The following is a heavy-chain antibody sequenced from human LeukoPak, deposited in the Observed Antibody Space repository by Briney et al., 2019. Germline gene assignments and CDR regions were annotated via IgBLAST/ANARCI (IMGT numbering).Heavy chain of an antibody. V-gene: IGHV3-9*03. J-gene: IGHJ4*02. CDR2: ISWICGSI. D-gene: IGHD3-3*01. CDR1: GLSFADYA. CDR3: AKARSHYDFWSGYAYFDY. Sequence: PGRSLRLACTAYGLSFADYAMQWVRQAPRKVLEWVSGISWICGSIGYADSVKGRFTIYRDNAKNSLYLQMNSLRAEDMALYYCAKARSHYDFWSGYAYFDYWGQGTLVTVSS.